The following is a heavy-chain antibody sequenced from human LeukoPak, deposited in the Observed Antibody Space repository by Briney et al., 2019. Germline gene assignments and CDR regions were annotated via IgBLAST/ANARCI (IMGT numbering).Heavy chain of an antibody. Sequence: PGGSLRLSCAASGFTFSSYSMNWVRQAPGKGLEWVSYISSSSSTIYYADSVKGRFTISRDNAKNSLYLQMNSLRAEDTAVYYCASGVVLGPAAAGFDYWGQGTLVTVSS. D-gene: IGHD2-2*01. J-gene: IGHJ4*02. CDR1: GFTFSSYS. CDR2: ISSSSSTI. CDR3: ASGVVLGPAAAGFDY. V-gene: IGHV3-48*01.